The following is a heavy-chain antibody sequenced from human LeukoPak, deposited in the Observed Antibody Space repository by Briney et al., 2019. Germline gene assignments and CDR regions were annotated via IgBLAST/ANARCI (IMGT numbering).Heavy chain of an antibody. CDR2: INIGGTNT. V-gene: IGHV3-11*01. CDR3: ATDGAGFDI. J-gene: IGHJ5*02. CDR1: GFTFNDYY. Sequence: AGGSLRLSCAAPGFTFNDYYMSWIRQAPGKGLEWLSYINIGGTNTHYADSVKGRFTISRDNAKKSLYLEMNNLRAEDTAVYYCATDGAGFDIWGQGVLVTVSS.